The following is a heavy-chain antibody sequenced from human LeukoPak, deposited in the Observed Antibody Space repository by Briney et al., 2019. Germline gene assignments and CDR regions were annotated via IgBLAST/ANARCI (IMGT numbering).Heavy chain of an antibody. CDR2: ISYDGSNK. CDR1: GFTFSSYG. D-gene: IGHD3-22*01. Sequence: PGGSLTLSCAASGFTFSSYGMHWVRQAPGKGLEWEAVISYDGSNKYYADSVKGRFTISRDNAKNSLYLQMNSLRAEDTALYHCVRNWNYDRSGCFDYWGQGSLVTVSS. CDR3: VRNWNYDRSGCFDY. V-gene: IGHV3-30*03. J-gene: IGHJ4*02.